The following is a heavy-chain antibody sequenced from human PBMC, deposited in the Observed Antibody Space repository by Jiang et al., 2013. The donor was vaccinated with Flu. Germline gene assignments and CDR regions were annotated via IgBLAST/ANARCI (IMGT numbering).Heavy chain of an antibody. CDR3: ARWLEYEGLDV. J-gene: IGHJ6*02. Sequence: GLVKPSGTLSLTCAVSGDSISSSNWWSRVRQSPGKGLEWIGEIYHTGSTNYNPSLKSRVTLSVDKSKNQFSLEVTSVTAADTAVYYCARWLEYEGLDVWGQGTTVAVSS. V-gene: IGHV4-4*02. CDR1: GDSISSSNW. D-gene: IGHD3-3*01. CDR2: IYHTGST.